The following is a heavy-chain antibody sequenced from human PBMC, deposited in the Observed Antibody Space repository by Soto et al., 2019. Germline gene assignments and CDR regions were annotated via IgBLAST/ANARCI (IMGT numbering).Heavy chain of an antibody. Sequence: SETLSLTCTVSGGSISSYYWSWIRQPPGKGLEWIGYIYYTGSSSYNPSLRSRVTISLDSSKSQFSLKLSSVTAAVTAVYYCAKGGSGSYSNAFDIWGQGTMVTVS. CDR3: AKGGSGSYSNAFDI. CDR2: IYYTGSS. V-gene: IGHV4-59*08. J-gene: IGHJ3*02. D-gene: IGHD3-10*01. CDR1: GGSISSYY.